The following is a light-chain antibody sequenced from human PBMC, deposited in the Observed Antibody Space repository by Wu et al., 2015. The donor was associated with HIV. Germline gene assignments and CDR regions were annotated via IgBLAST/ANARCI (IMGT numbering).Light chain of an antibody. J-gene: IGKJ2*01. Sequence: EIVLTQSPATLSFFPGERATLSCRASQSVSYALAWYQQKPGQTPRLLIYDASNRATGIPDRFSGSGSATDFTLTISSLEPEDFAVYYCHQRNYWPRTFGQGTKLEI. CDR3: HQRNYWPRT. CDR2: DAS. V-gene: IGKV3-11*01. CDR1: QSVSYA.